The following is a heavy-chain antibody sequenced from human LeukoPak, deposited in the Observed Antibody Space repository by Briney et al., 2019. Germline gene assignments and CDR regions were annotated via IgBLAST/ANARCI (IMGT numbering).Heavy chain of an antibody. J-gene: IGHJ5*02. CDR2: ISGSGDGT. CDR1: GFTFSTYV. Sequence: GGSLRLSCAASGFTFSTYVMTWVRQAPGKGLEYVSYISGSGDGTHYADSVKGRFTISRDNSKTTLYLQMGSLRPEDMAIYYCARQKGSGANWYDHWGQGALVTVSS. CDR3: ARQKGSGANWYDH. D-gene: IGHD3-10*01. V-gene: IGHV3-64*02.